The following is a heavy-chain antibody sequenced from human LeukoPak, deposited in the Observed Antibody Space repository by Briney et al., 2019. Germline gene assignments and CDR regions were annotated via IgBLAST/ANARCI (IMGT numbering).Heavy chain of an antibody. J-gene: IGHJ4*02. Sequence: PSETLSLTCTVSGGSISSYYWSWIRQPPGKELEWIGYIYYSGSTNYNPSLKSRVTISVDTSKNQFSLKLSSVTAADTAVYYCAGERGYSGSFDYWGQGTLVTVSS. V-gene: IGHV4-59*08. CDR1: GGSISSYY. D-gene: IGHD5-12*01. CDR2: IYYSGST. CDR3: AGERGYSGSFDY.